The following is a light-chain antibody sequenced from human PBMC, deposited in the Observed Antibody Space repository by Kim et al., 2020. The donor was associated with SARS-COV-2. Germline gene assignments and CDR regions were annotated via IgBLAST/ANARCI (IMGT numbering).Light chain of an antibody. CDR2: DVN. CDR1: SSDVGGYNY. V-gene: IGLV2-8*01. CDR3: SSYAGTSNFYV. J-gene: IGLJ1*01. Sequence: QSALTQPASVSGSPGQSITISCTGTSSDVGGYNYVSWHQQHPGKAPKLIIFDVNKRPSGVPNRFSGSKSGNTASLTVSGLQAEDEADYYCSSYAGTSNFYVFGTGTKVTVL.